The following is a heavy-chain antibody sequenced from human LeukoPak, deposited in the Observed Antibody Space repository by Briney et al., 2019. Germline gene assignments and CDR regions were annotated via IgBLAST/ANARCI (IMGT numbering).Heavy chain of an antibody. Sequence: ASVKVSCKASGYTFTNFDINWVRQASGQGLEWVGWMTPNNGNAGFAQKLQGRVTLARDTSISTTFMELSSLKSEDTAVYYCTRGDYWGQGTPVTVSS. CDR3: TRGDY. CDR1: GYTFTNFD. J-gene: IGHJ4*02. V-gene: IGHV1-8*01. CDR2: MTPNNGNA.